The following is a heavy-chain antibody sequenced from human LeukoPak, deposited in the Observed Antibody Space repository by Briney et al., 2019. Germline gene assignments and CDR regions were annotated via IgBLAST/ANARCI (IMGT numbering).Heavy chain of an antibody. D-gene: IGHD2-15*01. CDR3: TRHPAEGDY. CDR2: ISDSSSTI. J-gene: IGHJ4*02. CDR1: GFTFSDYS. Sequence: GGSLRLSCAASGFTFSDYSMSWVRQAPGKGLEWVSYISDSSSTIYYADSVKGRFTISRDNAKNSLYLQMDSLRAEDTAVYYCTRHPAEGDYWGQGTLVTVSS. V-gene: IGHV3-48*04.